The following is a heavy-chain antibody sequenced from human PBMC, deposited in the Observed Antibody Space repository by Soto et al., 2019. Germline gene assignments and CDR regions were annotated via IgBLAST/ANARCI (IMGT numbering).Heavy chain of an antibody. CDR3: ARVEEVVVVVAASWGWFDP. J-gene: IGHJ5*02. CDR2: IIPIFGTA. CDR1: GGTFSSYA. D-gene: IGHD2-15*01. V-gene: IGHV1-69*12. Sequence: QVQLVQSGAEVKKPGSSVKVSCKASGGTFSSYAISWVRQAPGQGLEWMGGIIPIFGTANYAQKFQGRVTITAAESTSTAYMELSSLRSEDTAVYYCARVEEVVVVVAASWGWFDPWGQGTLVTVSS.